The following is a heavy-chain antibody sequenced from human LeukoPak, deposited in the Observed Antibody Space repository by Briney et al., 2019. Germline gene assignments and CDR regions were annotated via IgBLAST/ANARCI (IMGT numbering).Heavy chain of an antibody. J-gene: IGHJ5*02. CDR2: IYSGGST. CDR3: ARDSEGDGYNFDT. Sequence: PGGSLRLSCAASGFTVSSNYMSWVRQAPGKGLEWVSFIYSGGSTYYADSVKGRFTISRDNSKNTLYLQMNSLRADDTAVYYCARDSEGDGYNFDTWGRGTLVTVSS. CDR1: GFTVSSNY. D-gene: IGHD5-24*01. V-gene: IGHV3-53*01.